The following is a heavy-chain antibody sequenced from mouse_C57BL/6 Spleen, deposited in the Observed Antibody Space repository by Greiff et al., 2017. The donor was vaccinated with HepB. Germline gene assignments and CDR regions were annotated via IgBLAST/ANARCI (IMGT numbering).Heavy chain of an antibody. CDR2: IDPSDSYT. Sequence: VQLQQPGAELVMPGASVKLSCKASGYTFTSYWMHWVKQRPGQGLEWIGEIDPSDSYTNYNQKFKGKSTLTVDKSSSTAYMQLSSLTSEDSAVYYCARNYYGSSYPYYFDDWGQGTTLTVSS. CDR1: GYTFTSYW. V-gene: IGHV1-69*01. D-gene: IGHD1-1*01. J-gene: IGHJ2*01. CDR3: ARNYYGSSYPYYFDD.